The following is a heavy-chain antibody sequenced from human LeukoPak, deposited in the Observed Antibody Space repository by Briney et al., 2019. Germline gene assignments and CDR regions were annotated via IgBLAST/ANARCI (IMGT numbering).Heavy chain of an antibody. J-gene: IGHJ5*02. CDR3: ARRRGTSAVNSSDP. Sequence: SETLSLTCTVFGDSVSSSNYYWAWFRQPPGKGLDWVGRLYYDGRTYYNPSLESRLTVSVDTSNHQFSLNVTPGTATATAAYYCARRRGTSAVNSSDPWGQRTPVTVSS. CDR2: LYYDGRT. V-gene: IGHV4-39*01. CDR1: GDSVSSSNYY.